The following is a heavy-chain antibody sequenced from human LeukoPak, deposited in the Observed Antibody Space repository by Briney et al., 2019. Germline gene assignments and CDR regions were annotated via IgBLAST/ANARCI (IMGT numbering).Heavy chain of an antibody. D-gene: IGHD2-15*01. V-gene: IGHV4-34*01. CDR1: GGPFSGYS. Sequence: SETLSLTCAVYGGPFSGYSWSWIRQPPGKGLEWIGEINHSGSTNYNPSLKSRVTISVDTSKNQFPLKLSSVTAADTAVYYCARVARYCSGGSCYFSGMDVWGKGTTVTVSS. J-gene: IGHJ6*04. CDR2: INHSGST. CDR3: ARVARYCSGGSCYFSGMDV.